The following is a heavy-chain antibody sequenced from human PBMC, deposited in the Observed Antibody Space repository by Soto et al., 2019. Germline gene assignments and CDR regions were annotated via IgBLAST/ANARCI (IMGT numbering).Heavy chain of an antibody. J-gene: IGHJ5*02. D-gene: IGHD2-15*01. Sequence: QVQLQESGPGLVKPSGTLSLTCAVSSDSVSSSNWWSWVRQPPGKGLEWIGEVFPTGSTNYNPSLMSRVTISVDKSKKHYSLNLSSVTAADTAIYYCARRPTAELPSNWFDPWGQGTLVTVSS. CDR2: VFPTGST. CDR1: SDSVSSSNW. CDR3: ARRPTAELPSNWFDP. V-gene: IGHV4-4*02.